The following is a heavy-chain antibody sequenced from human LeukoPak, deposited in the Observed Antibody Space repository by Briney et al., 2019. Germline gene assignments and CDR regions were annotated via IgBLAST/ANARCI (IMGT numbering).Heavy chain of an antibody. J-gene: IGHJ4*02. V-gene: IGHV1-46*01. CDR3: ARGYCSGATCYFDY. Sequence: ASVKVSCKASGYTFTSYYMHWVRQAPGQGREWMGIINPSGGGTSYAQKFQGRVTMTRDTSTSTVYMELSTLRSEDTALYYCARGYCSGATCYFDYWGQGTLVTVSS. CDR1: GYTFTSYY. CDR2: INPSGGGT. D-gene: IGHD2-15*01.